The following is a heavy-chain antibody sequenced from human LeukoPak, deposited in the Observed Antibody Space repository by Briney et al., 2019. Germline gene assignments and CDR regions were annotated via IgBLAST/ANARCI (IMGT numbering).Heavy chain of an antibody. J-gene: IGHJ4*02. V-gene: IGHV4-59*08. D-gene: IGHD5-12*01. Sequence: SETLSLTCTISGVSISSYYWSWIRQPPGKGLEWIGYIYYSGSTYYNPSLKSRVTISVDTSKNQFSLKLSSVTAADTAVYYCARLSLSSGYSGYDDCWGQGTLVTVSS. CDR2: IYYSGST. CDR3: ARLSLSSGYSGYDDC. CDR1: GVSISSYY.